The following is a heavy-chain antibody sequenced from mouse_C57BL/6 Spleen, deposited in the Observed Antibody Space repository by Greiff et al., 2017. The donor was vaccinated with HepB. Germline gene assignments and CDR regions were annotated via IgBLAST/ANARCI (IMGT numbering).Heavy chain of an antibody. CDR3: ARGTTVVATGYYAMDY. J-gene: IGHJ4*01. D-gene: IGHD1-1*01. CDR1: GFTFSDYG. CDR2: ISSGSSTI. Sequence: EVMLVESGGGLVKPGGSLKLSCAASGFTFSDYGMHWVRQAPEKGLEWVAYISSGSSTIYYADTVKGRFTISRDNAKNTLFLQMTSLRSEDTAMYYCARGTTVVATGYYAMDYWGQGTSVTVSS. V-gene: IGHV5-17*01.